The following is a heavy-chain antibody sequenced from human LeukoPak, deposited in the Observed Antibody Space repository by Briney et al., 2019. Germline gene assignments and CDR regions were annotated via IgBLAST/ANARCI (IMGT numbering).Heavy chain of an antibody. CDR2: ISYDGSNK. J-gene: IGHJ4*02. CDR1: GFTFSSYA. D-gene: IGHD4-17*01. Sequence: GGSLRLSCAASGFTFSSYAMHWVRQAPGKGLEWVAVISYDGSNKYYADSVKGRFTISRDNSKNTLYLQMNSLRAEDTAVYYCARDGSNGDYFDYWGQGTLVTVSS. V-gene: IGHV3-30*04. CDR3: ARDGSNGDYFDY.